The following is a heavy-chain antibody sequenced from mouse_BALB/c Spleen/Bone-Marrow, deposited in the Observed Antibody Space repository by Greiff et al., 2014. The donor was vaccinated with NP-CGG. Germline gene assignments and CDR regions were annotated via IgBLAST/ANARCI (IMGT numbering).Heavy chain of an antibody. Sequence: EVMLVESGGGLVQPGGSLKLSCEASGFDFSRYWMTWVRQAPGKGLEWIGEITPDSSTINYTPSLKDKFIISRDNAKNTLYLQMSKVRSEDTALYYCARHPSLWLRRGFAYWGQGTLVTVSA. D-gene: IGHD2-2*01. CDR1: GFDFSRYW. V-gene: IGHV4-1*02. CDR2: ITPDSSTI. J-gene: IGHJ3*01. CDR3: ARHPSLWLRRGFAY.